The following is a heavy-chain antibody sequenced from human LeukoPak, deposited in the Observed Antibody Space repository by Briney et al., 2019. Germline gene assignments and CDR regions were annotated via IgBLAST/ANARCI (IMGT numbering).Heavy chain of an antibody. CDR1: GYTFTSYY. V-gene: IGHV1-46*01. J-gene: IGHJ4*02. CDR2: INPSGGST. Sequence: ASVKVSCKASGYTFTSYYMHWVRQAPGQGLEWMGIINPSGGSTSYAQKFQGRVTMTRDTSTSIVYMELCSLRSEDTAVYYCARAYGSGSYTLLFFDYWGQGTLVTVSS. D-gene: IGHD3-10*01. CDR3: ARAYGSGSYTLLFFDY.